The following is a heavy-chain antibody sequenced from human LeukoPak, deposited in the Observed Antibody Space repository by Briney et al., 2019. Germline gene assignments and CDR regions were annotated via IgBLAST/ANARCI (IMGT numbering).Heavy chain of an antibody. V-gene: IGHV3-11*04. CDR2: ISSSGSTI. CDR3: ARGDIVLMAGAFDI. Sequence: GGSLGLSCAASGFTFSDYYMSWIRQAPGKGLEWVSYISSSGSTIYYADSVKGRFTISRDNAKNSLYLQMNSLRAEDTAVYYCARGDIVLMAGAFDIWGQGTMVTVSS. D-gene: IGHD2-8*01. CDR1: GFTFSDYY. J-gene: IGHJ3*02.